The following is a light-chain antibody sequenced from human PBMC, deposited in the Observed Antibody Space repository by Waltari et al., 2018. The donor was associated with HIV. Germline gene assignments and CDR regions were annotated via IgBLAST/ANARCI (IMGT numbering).Light chain of an antibody. V-gene: IGLV1-44*01. CDR1: STNIGSNT. CDR3: AAWDDSLNGM. Sequence: QSVLTQPPSVSGTPGQNVTIPCSGSSTNIGSNTVNWYPQVPDAAPKLLIYNNDQRPSGVPDRFSGSKSGTSASLAISGLQSADEADYYCAAWDDSLNGMFGGGTKLTV. CDR2: NND. J-gene: IGLJ3*02.